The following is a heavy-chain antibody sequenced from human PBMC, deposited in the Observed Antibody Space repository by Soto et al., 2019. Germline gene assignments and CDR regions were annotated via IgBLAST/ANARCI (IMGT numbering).Heavy chain of an antibody. CDR2: IWYDGSNK. V-gene: IGHV3-33*01. D-gene: IGHD4-17*01. CDR3: ARTAHGEPPGI. CDR1: GFTFSSYG. Sequence: QVQLVESGGGVVQPGRSLRLSCAASGFTFSSYGMYWVRQAPGKGLEWVAVIWYDGSNKYYADSVKGRFTISRDNSKNTLYLQMNSLRAEDTAVYYCARTAHGEPPGIWGQGTMVTVSS. J-gene: IGHJ3*02.